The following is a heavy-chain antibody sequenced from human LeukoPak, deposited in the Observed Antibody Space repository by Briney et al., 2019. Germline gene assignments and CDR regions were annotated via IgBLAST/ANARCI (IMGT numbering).Heavy chain of an antibody. Sequence: GGSLRLSCAASGFTFSSYAMHWVRQAPGKGLEWVAVISYDGSNKYYADSVKGRFTISRDHAKNSLYLQMNSLRAEDTAVYYCARDRGEYYIDYWGQGTLVTVSS. V-gene: IGHV3-30*04. CDR2: ISYDGSNK. CDR3: ARDRGEYYIDY. CDR1: GFTFSSYA. D-gene: IGHD3-10*01. J-gene: IGHJ4*02.